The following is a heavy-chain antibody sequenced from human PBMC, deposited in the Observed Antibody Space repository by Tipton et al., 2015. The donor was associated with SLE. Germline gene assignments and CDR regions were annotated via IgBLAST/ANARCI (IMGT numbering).Heavy chain of an antibody. CDR3: AREDMGVSDAFDI. CDR2: INSDGSIT. Sequence: SLRLSCAASGFTFSSYDMHWVRQAPGKGLVWVSRINSDGSITSYADSVKGRFTISRDNAKNTLYLQMNSLRAEDTAVYYCAREDMGVSDAFDIWGQGTMVTVSS. CDR1: GFTFSSYD. V-gene: IGHV3-74*01. J-gene: IGHJ3*02. D-gene: IGHD2-15*01.